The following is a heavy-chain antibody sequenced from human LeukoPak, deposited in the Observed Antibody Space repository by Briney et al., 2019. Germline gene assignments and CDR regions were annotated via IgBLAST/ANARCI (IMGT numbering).Heavy chain of an antibody. CDR3: ARVSGYDWESFYDY. V-gene: IGHV4-59*01. CDR1: GGSISNYY. CDR2: MYYRGNT. J-gene: IGHJ4*02. Sequence: SETLSLTCNVSGGSISNYYWSWIRQPPGKGLEWVGHMYYRGNTFYNPSLKSRVTISVDTSKNQFSLKLRSVTAADTAVYYCARVSGYDWESFYDYWGQGTLVTVSS. D-gene: IGHD5-12*01.